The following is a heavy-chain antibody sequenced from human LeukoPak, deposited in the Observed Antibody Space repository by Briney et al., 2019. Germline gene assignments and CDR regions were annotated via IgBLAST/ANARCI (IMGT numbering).Heavy chain of an antibody. CDR2: IYYSGST. J-gene: IGHJ3*02. V-gene: IGHV4-59*12. D-gene: IGHD2-2*01. Sequence: SETLSLTCTVSGGSISSYYWSWIRQPPGKGLEWIGYIYYSGSTNYNPSLKSRVTISVDTSKDQFSLKLSSVTAADTAVYYCARDLNGIVVVPAANDAFDIWSQGAMVTVSS. CDR3: ARDLNGIVVVPAANDAFDI. CDR1: GGSISSYY.